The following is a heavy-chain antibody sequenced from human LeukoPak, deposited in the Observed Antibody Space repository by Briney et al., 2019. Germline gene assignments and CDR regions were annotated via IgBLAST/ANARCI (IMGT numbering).Heavy chain of an antibody. CDR3: ARSLPYYDFWSGKIGYYYYGMDV. CDR1: GYTFTSYD. D-gene: IGHD3-3*01. CDR2: MNPNSGNT. J-gene: IGHJ6*02. Sequence: ASVTVSCKASGYTFTSYDINWVRQATGQGLELMGWMNPNSGNTGYEQKFQGRVTMTRNTSISTAYMELSSLRSEDTAVYYCARSLPYYDFWSGKIGYYYYGMDVWGQGTTVTVSS. V-gene: IGHV1-8*01.